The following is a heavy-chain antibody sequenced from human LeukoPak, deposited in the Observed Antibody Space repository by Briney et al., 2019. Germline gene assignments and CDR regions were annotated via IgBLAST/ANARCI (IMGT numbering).Heavy chain of an antibody. CDR1: GFTFSSYS. Sequence: GGSLRLSCAASGFTFSSYSMNWVRQAPGKGLEWVSSVSSSSSYIYYADSVKGRFTISRDNAKNSLYLQMNSLRAEDTAVYYCARDDTGIPTYYWGQGTLVTVSS. D-gene: IGHD5-18*01. J-gene: IGHJ4*02. V-gene: IGHV3-21*01. CDR2: VSSSSSYI. CDR3: ARDDTGIPTYY.